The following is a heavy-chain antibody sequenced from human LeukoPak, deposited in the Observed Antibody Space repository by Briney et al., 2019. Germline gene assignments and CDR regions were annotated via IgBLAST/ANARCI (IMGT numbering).Heavy chain of an antibody. CDR2: IIPIFGTA. CDR3: ASGRDLYYSDY. V-gene: IGHV1-69*01. D-gene: IGHD5-24*01. CDR1: GGTFSSYA. J-gene: IGHJ4*02. Sequence: SVKVSCKASGGTFSSYAISWVRQAPGQGLEWMGGIIPIFGTANYAQQFQGRVTITADESTSTAYMELSSLRSEDTAVYYCASGRDLYYSDYWGQGTLVTVSS.